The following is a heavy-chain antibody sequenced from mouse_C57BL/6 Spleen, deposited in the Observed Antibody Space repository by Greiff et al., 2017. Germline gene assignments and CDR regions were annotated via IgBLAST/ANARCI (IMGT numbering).Heavy chain of an antibody. Sequence: VQLQQSGAELVKPGASVKISCKASGYAFSSYWMNWVKQRPGKGLEWIGQIYPGDGDTNYNGKFKGKATLTADKSSSTAYMQLSSLTSEDSAVYFCAEGHLYYAMDDWGQGTSVTVSS. CDR2: IYPGDGDT. J-gene: IGHJ4*01. CDR3: AEGHLYYAMDD. D-gene: IGHD3-1*01. CDR1: GYAFSSYW. V-gene: IGHV1-80*01.